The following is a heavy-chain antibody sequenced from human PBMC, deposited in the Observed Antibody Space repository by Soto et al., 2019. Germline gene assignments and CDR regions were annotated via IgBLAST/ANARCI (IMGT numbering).Heavy chain of an antibody. V-gene: IGHV1-18*01. CDR3: AREYISSWFDY. CDR1: GYTFTNYG. D-gene: IGHD6-13*01. Sequence: ASVKVSCKASGYTFTNYGISWVRQAPGQGLEWMGWINVYNGNTKYSQKFQGRVTITRDTSASTAYMELSRLRFDDTAMYYCAREYISSWFDYWGQGTLVTVSS. CDR2: INVYNGNT. J-gene: IGHJ4*02.